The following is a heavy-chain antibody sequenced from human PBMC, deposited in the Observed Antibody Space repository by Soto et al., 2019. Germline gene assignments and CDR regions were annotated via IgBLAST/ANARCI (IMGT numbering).Heavy chain of an antibody. Sequence: ASVKVSCKASGYTFTGYDINWVRQATGQGLEWMGWMNPNSGNTGYAQKFQGRVTMTRKTSISTAYMELSSLRYEDTAVYYCARGGQYGSGSYSYYYYGMDVWGQGSTVIVSS. D-gene: IGHD3-10*01. CDR3: ARGGQYGSGSYSYYYYGMDV. CDR2: MNPNSGNT. V-gene: IGHV1-8*01. CDR1: GYTFTGYD. J-gene: IGHJ6*02.